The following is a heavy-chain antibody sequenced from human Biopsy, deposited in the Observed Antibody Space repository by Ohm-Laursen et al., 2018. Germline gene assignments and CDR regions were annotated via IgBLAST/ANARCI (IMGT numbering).Heavy chain of an antibody. CDR2: VSSDGKNK. V-gene: IGHV3-30*03. CDR1: GFTLSNYR. J-gene: IGHJ4*02. CDR3: ARDGIVVVPAAFHFDN. D-gene: IGHD2-2*01. Sequence: SRRLSCTASGFTLSNYRMHWVRQAPGRGLEWVAAVSSDGKNKHYADSVQGRFTISRDNSKNTVDLQMNSLRAEDTVVYYCARDGIVVVPAAFHFDNWGPGTLVTVSS.